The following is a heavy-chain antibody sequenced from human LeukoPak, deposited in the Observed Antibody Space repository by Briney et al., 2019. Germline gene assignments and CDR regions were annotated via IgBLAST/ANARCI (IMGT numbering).Heavy chain of an antibody. D-gene: IGHD3-10*01. CDR1: GGTFSSYA. CDR3: AISMVRGVINPAVDY. Sequence: SVKVSGKASGGTFSSYAISWVRQAPGQGLEWMGGIIPIFGTANYAQKFQGRVTITADESTSTAYMELSSLRSEDTAVYYCAISMVRGVINPAVDYWGQGTLVTVSS. V-gene: IGHV1-69*13. J-gene: IGHJ4*02. CDR2: IIPIFGTA.